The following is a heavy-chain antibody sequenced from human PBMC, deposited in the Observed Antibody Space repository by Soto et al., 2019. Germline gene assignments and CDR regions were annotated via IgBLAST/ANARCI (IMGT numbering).Heavy chain of an antibody. Sequence: QVQLVQSGAEVKKPGASVKVSCKASGYTFTRYGITWVRQARGQGLEWMGWINGYNGNTKYAQKLQGRVTMTTDTATRTAYMGLRSLTPAATSVYYGVRNVDYPYYYYGMDVWGQGTTVTVSS. CDR1: GYTFTRYG. V-gene: IGHV1-18*01. D-gene: IGHD3-16*01. CDR2: INGYNGNT. CDR3: VRNVDYPYYYYGMDV. J-gene: IGHJ6*02.